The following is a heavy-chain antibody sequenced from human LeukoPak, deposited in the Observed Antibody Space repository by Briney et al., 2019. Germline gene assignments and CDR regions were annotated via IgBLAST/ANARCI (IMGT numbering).Heavy chain of an antibody. D-gene: IGHD6-19*01. V-gene: IGHV3-21*01. CDR2: ISSSSSYI. Sequence: GGSLRLSCAASGFTFSSYSMNWVRQAPGRGLEWVSSISSSSSYIYYADSVKGRFTISRDNAKNSLYLQMNSLRAEDTAVYYCASMSIAVAGTFYFDYWGQGTLVTVSS. CDR3: ASMSIAVAGTFYFDY. J-gene: IGHJ4*02. CDR1: GFTFSSYS.